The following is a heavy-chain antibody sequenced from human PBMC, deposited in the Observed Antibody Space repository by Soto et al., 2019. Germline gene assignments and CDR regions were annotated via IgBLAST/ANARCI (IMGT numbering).Heavy chain of an antibody. Sequence: GSLRLSYAASGFTFSSYAMSWVRQAPGKGLEWVSAISGSGGSTYYADSVKGRFTISRDNSENTLYLQMNSLRAEDTAVYYCAKVGYYDILTGYAGYYYYYYAMDVWGQGTTVTVSS. D-gene: IGHD3-9*01. J-gene: IGHJ6*02. CDR2: ISGSGGST. CDR1: GFTFSSYA. CDR3: AKVGYYDILTGYAGYYYYYYAMDV. V-gene: IGHV3-23*01.